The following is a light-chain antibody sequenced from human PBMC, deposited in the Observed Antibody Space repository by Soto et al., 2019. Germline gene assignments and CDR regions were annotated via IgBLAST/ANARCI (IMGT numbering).Light chain of an antibody. Sequence: QSALTQPRSVSGSPGQSVAFSCTGTSSDVGGYNYVSWYQQHPGKAPKLMIYDVTKRPSGVPDRFSGSRSGNMASLTISGLQAEDEADYYCCSYAGSYTWVFGGGTKLTVL. V-gene: IGLV2-11*01. CDR2: DVT. J-gene: IGLJ3*02. CDR3: CSYAGSYTWV. CDR1: SSDVGGYNY.